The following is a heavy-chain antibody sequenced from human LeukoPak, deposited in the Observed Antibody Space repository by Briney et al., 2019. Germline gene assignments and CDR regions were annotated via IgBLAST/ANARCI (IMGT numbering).Heavy chain of an antibody. CDR2: IRYDGSNK. D-gene: IGHD2-21*02. Sequence: PGGSLRPSCAASGFTFSSYGMHWVRQAPGKGLEWVAFIRYDGSNKYYADSVRGRFTISRDDSKNTLFLQMNSLRAEDTAVYYCAKALGGYYYFDFWGQGTLVTVSS. CDR3: AKALGGYYYFDF. CDR1: GFTFSSYG. V-gene: IGHV3-30*02. J-gene: IGHJ4*02.